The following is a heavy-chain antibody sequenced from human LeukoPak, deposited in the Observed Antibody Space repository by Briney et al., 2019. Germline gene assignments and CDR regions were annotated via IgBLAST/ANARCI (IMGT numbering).Heavy chain of an antibody. D-gene: IGHD2-15*01. CDR1: GFTFSRDS. Sequence: GGSLKLSCAASGFTFSRDSMNWVRQAPGKGLEWVSYINGGGSPIYYADSVRGRFTISRDNAKNSLYLQMNSLRAEDTAVYYCVRDNPRCCGVVPANIDDYWGQGTLVTVSS. CDR3: VRDNPRCCGVVPANIDDY. V-gene: IGHV3-48*01. J-gene: IGHJ4*02. CDR2: INGGGSPI.